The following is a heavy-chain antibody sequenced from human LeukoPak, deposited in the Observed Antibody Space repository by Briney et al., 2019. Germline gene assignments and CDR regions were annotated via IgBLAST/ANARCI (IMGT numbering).Heavy chain of an antibody. J-gene: IGHJ4*02. CDR3: ARLRETPVFGVVTKSTSYFDY. CDR2: IYTSGST. Sequence: SETLSLTCTVSGGSISSYYWSWIRQPAGKGLEWIGRIYTSGSTNYNPSLKSRVTMSVDTSKNQFSLKLSSVTAADTAVYYCARLRETPVFGVVTKSTSYFDYWGQGTLVTVSS. D-gene: IGHD3-3*01. CDR1: GGSISSYY. V-gene: IGHV4-4*07.